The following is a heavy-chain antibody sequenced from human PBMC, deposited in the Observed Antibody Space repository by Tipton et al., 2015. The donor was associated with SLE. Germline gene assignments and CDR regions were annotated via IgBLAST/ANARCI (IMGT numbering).Heavy chain of an antibody. Sequence: TLSLTCTVSGGSISSGSYYWSWIRQPAGKGLEWIGRIYTSGSTNYNPSLKGRVTISVDTSKNQFSLKLSSVTAADTAVYYCARVLGVVKSYYMDVWGKGTTVTVSS. CDR3: ARVLGVVKSYYMDV. D-gene: IGHD3-3*01. J-gene: IGHJ6*03. V-gene: IGHV4-61*02. CDR2: IYTSGST. CDR1: GGSISSGSYY.